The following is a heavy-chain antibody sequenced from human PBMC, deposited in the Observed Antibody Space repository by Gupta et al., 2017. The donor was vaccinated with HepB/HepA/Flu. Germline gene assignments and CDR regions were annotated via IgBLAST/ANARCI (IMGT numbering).Heavy chain of an antibody. CDR1: GFTFSSHA. CDR3: TKPGAPRAYFFDD. D-gene: IGHD1-26*01. Sequence: EVQLLESWGGLVQAGGSLSPSCAASGFTFSSHAMNWVRQAPGKGLEWVSGIGVTKYYADSVKGRFTISRDNSKNTLYLQMDSLRVEDTALYYCTKPGAPRAYFFDDWGQGTRVTVSS. CDR2: IGVTK. J-gene: IGHJ4*02. V-gene: IGHV3-23*01.